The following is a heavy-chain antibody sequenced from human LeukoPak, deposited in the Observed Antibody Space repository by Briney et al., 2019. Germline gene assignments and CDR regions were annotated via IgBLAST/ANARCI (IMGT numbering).Heavy chain of an antibody. D-gene: IGHD2-2*01. J-gene: IGHJ3*02. V-gene: IGHV3-21*01. CDR3: ARSLKVSAALDVFDI. CDR2: ISRSDGSI. Sequence: GGSLRLSCAASEFTFSSHSMNWVRQAPGKGLEWVSSISRSDGSIYYADSLKGRFTISRDNAKNSLCLQMNSLRAEDTAVYFCARSLKVSAALDVFDIWGQGTMVTVSS. CDR1: EFTFSSHS.